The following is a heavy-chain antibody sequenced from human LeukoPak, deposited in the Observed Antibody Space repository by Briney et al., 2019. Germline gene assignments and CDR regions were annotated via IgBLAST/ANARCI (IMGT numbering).Heavy chain of an antibody. D-gene: IGHD5-18*01. J-gene: IGHJ4*02. CDR2: ISGSGGST. Sequence: PGGSLRLSCAASGFTFSSYAMSWVRQAPGKGLEWVSAISGSGGSTYYADSVKGRFTISRDNSKNTLYLQMNSLRAEDTAAYYCAKGRGYSYGYKYYFDYWGQGTLVTVSS. CDR1: GFTFSSYA. V-gene: IGHV3-23*01. CDR3: AKGRGYSYGYKYYFDY.